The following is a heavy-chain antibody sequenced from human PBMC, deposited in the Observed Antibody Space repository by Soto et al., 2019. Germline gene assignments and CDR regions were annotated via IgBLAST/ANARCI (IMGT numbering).Heavy chain of an antibody. CDR1: GGSISSSNW. CDR3: ARFSVIVVVLAEVNAFDI. J-gene: IGHJ3*02. V-gene: IGHV4-4*02. Sequence: QVQLQESGPGLVKPSGTLSLTCAVSGGSISSSNWWSWVRQPPGKGLEWIGEIYHSGSTNYNPSLKSRVTISVDKSKNQCSLKLSAVTAADTAVYYCARFSVIVVVLAEVNAFDIWGQGTMVTVSS. CDR2: IYHSGST. D-gene: IGHD2-2*01.